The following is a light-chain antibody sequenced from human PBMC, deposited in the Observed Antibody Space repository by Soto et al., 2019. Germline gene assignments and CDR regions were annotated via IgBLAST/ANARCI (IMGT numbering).Light chain of an antibody. V-gene: IGKV3-15*01. CDR2: SAS. J-gene: IGKJ3*01. CDR3: HQYNSWPRGT. CDR1: QSVSSN. Sequence: EIVMTQSPATLSVSPGERATLSCRASQSVSSNLAWYQQKPGQAPRLLIYSASTRAAGIPVRFSGSGSGTEFTLTISSLQSEDSAVYYCHQYNSWPRGTFGPGTKVEIK.